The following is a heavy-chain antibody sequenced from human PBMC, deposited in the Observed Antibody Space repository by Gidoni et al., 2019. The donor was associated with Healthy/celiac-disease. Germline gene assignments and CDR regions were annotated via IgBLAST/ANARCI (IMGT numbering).Heavy chain of an antibody. CDR3: ARGRVADGDYYFDY. D-gene: IGHD3-10*01. CDR1: GYTFTSYD. V-gene: IGHV1-8*01. Sequence: QVQLVQSGAEVKTPGPSVKVSCEASGYTFTSYDINWVQQATGQGLEWMGWMNPNSGNTGYAQKFQGRVTMTRNTSISTAYMELSSLRSEDTAVYYCARGRVADGDYYFDYWGQGTLVTVSS. CDR2: MNPNSGNT. J-gene: IGHJ4*02.